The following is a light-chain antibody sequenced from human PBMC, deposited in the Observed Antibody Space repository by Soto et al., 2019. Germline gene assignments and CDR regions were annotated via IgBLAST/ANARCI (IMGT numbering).Light chain of an antibody. CDR1: SSDVGGYNY. CDR2: EVT. J-gene: IGLJ2*01. Sequence: QSALTQSPSASGSLGQSVTISCTGTSSDVGGYNYVSWHQQHPGKAPKVMIYEVTKRPPGVPDRFSGSKSGNTASLTVSGLQAEDEADYYCSSFAGGGNPVLLGGGTQLTVL. CDR3: SSFAGGGNPVL. V-gene: IGLV2-8*01.